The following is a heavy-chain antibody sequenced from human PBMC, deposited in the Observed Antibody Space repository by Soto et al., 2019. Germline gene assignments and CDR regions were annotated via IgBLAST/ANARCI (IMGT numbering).Heavy chain of an antibody. D-gene: IGHD4-17*01. V-gene: IGHV3-23*01. CDR3: AKWSGYGDA. J-gene: IGHJ4*02. Sequence: EVQLLESGGGLVKPGGSLRLSCAASGFSFSTYSMAWVRQAPGKGPEWVSGLSHGGAYTFYADSVKGRFTISVDISQNTVYLQMNSLRTEDTAVYYCAKWSGYGDAWGQGTLVTVSS. CDR1: GFSFSTYS. CDR2: LSHGGAYT.